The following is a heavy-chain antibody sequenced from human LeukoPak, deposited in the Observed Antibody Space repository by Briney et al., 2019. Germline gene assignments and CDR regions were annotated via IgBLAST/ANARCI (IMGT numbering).Heavy chain of an antibody. D-gene: IGHD3-10*01. CDR2: ISSDGSYK. Sequence: GGSLRLSCAASGFTFKTYGMHWVRQAPGKGLEWVAVISSDGSYKYYADSVKGRFTISRDNSRNTLYLQMSSLRAEDTAVYYCARDQFGKGNWFDPWGQGTLVTVSS. J-gene: IGHJ5*02. CDR1: GFTFKTYG. V-gene: IGHV3-30*03. CDR3: ARDQFGKGNWFDP.